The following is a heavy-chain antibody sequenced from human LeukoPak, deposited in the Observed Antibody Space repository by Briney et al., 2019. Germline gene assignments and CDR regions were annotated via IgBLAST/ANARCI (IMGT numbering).Heavy chain of an antibody. D-gene: IGHD3-16*01. Sequence: GGSLRLSCAASGFTFSTYAMRWVRQAPGKGLEGVSSISGSDGSTYYADSVKGRFTISRDNAKNSLYLQMNGLRPEDSAVYYCARDREYTDYLHNWFDPWGQGTLVTVSS. V-gene: IGHV3-23*01. CDR3: ARDREYTDYLHNWFDP. J-gene: IGHJ5*02. CDR1: GFTFSTYA. CDR2: ISGSDGST.